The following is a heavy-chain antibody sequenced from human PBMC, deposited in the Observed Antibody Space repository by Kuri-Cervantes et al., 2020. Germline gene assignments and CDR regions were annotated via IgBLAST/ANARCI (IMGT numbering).Heavy chain of an antibody. J-gene: IGHJ5*02. Sequence: SETLSLTCTVSGGSINNYYWSWIRQPAGKGLEWIGRIYTSGSTNYNPSLKSRVTISVDTSKNQFSLKLSSVTAADTAVYYCARERYRGWFDPWGQGTLVTVSS. D-gene: IGHD1-26*01. V-gene: IGHV4-4*07. CDR2: IYTSGST. CDR1: GGSINNYY. CDR3: ARERYRGWFDP.